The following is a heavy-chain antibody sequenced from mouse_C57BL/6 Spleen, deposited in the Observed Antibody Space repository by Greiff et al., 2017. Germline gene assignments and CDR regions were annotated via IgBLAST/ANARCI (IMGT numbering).Heavy chain of an antibody. Sequence: QVQLQQSGPGLVQPSQILSITCTVSGFSLTSYGVHWVRQSPGKGLEWLGVIWSGGSTDYNAAFISRLSISKDNSKSQVFFKMNSLQADDTAIYYCARAYGGVFAYWGQGTLVTVSA. CDR3: ARAYGGVFAY. CDR1: GFSLTSYG. V-gene: IGHV2-2*01. CDR2: IWSGGST. D-gene: IGHD1-2*01. J-gene: IGHJ3*01.